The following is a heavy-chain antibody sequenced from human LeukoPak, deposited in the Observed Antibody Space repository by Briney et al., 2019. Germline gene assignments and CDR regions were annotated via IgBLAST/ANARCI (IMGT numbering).Heavy chain of an antibody. CDR1: GYTFTSYY. J-gene: IGHJ5*02. V-gene: IGHV1-46*01. CDR2: INPSVGST. CDR3: ARDFGNDFWSGYSQYNWFDP. D-gene: IGHD3-3*01. Sequence: ASVKVSCKASGYTFTSYYMHWVRQAPGQGLEWMGIINPSVGSTSYAQKFQGRVTMTRDTSTSTVYMELSSLRSEDTAVYYCARDFGNDFWSGYSQYNWFDPWGQGTLVTVSS.